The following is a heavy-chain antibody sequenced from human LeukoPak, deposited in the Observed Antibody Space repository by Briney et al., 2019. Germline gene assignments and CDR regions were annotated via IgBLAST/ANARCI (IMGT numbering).Heavy chain of an antibody. CDR2: IRSKANSYAT. V-gene: IGHV3-73*01. D-gene: IGHD5-12*01. CDR3: TRDSGYNPVDYYYYDMDG. J-gene: IGHJ6*03. CDR1: RFTLSGSA. Sequence: GGSLRLSCVASRFTLSGSAMHWVRQAPGKGLEWVGRIRSKANSYATAYAASVKGRFTISRDDSKNTAYLQMNSLKTEDTAVYYCTRDSGYNPVDYYYYDMDGWGKGTTVTVSS.